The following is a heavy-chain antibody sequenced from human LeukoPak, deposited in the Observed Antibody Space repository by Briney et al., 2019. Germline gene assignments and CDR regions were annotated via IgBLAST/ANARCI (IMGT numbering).Heavy chain of an antibody. Sequence: SETLSLTCAVYGGSFSGYYRSWIRQPPGKGLEWIGEINHSGSTNYNPSLKSRVTISVDTSKNQFSLKLSSVTAADTAVYYCARDRSVGLFDYWGQGTLVTVSS. CDR2: INHSGST. V-gene: IGHV4-34*01. CDR1: GGSFSGYY. J-gene: IGHJ4*02. CDR3: ARDRSVGLFDY.